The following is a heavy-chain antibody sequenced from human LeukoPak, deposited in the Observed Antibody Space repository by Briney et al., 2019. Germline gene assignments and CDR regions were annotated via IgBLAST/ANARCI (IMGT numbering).Heavy chain of an antibody. Sequence: ASETLSLTCTVSGGSISSYYWSWIRQPPGKGLEWIGYIYYSGSTNYNPSLKSRVTISVDTSKNQFSLKLGSVTAADTAVYYCARVRGSSPDYWGQGTLVTVSS. D-gene: IGHD3-10*01. J-gene: IGHJ4*02. CDR2: IYYSGST. V-gene: IGHV4-59*01. CDR1: GGSISSYY. CDR3: ARVRGSSPDY.